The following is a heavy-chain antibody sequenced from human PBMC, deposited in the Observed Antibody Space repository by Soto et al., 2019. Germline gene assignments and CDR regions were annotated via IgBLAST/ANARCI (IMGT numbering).Heavy chain of an antibody. CDR1: GFILKDFS. D-gene: IGHD2-15*01. V-gene: IGHV3-23*01. CDR3: TKGDSSGYFDPSAGYSTPDH. J-gene: IGHJ5*02. CDR2: IPTSEDIT. Sequence: EVQLFESGGGLVEPGESLRLSCAASGFILKDFSMSWVRQAPGKGLEWVSTIPTSEDITYSADSVRGRFTISRDNSANTLFLQMSSLRGDDTATYYCTKGDSSGYFDPSAGYSTPDHWGQGTLVTVSS.